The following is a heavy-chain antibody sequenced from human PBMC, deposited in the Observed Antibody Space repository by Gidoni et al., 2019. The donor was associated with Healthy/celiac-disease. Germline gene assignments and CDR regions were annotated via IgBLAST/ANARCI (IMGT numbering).Heavy chain of an antibody. CDR1: GGSISSYY. Sequence: QVQLQESGPGLVKPSETLSLTCTVSGGSISSYYWSWIRQPPGKGLEWIGYIYYSGSTNYNPSLKSRVTISVDTSKNQFSLKLSSVTAADTAVYYCARDGYYDSSGYYHLDAFDIWGQGTMVTVSS. CDR3: ARDGYYDSSGYYHLDAFDI. D-gene: IGHD3-22*01. V-gene: IGHV4-59*01. CDR2: IYYSGST. J-gene: IGHJ3*02.